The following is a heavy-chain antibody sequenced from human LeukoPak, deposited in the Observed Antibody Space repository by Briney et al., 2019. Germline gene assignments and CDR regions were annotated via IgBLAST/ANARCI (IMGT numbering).Heavy chain of an antibody. CDR3: ARGLGDYDAFDV. J-gene: IGHJ3*01. V-gene: IGHV3-21*01. CDR1: GFTFSSYS. CDR2: ISGGGSYI. Sequence: GGSLRLSRSVSGFTFSSYSMNRVRQAPGKGLQWVSSISGGGSYIFYADSVEGRFSVSRDNAKNSVFLQMNSLRAEDTAVYYCARGLGDYDAFDVWGHGTRVTVAS. D-gene: IGHD4-17*01.